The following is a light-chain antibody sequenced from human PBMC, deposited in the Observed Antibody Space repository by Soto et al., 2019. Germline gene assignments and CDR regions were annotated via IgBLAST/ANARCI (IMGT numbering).Light chain of an antibody. V-gene: IGKV1-12*01. CDR1: QDISSW. CDR3: QQANSFPLT. CDR2: ATS. Sequence: DIQMTQSPSFVSASVGDRVTITCRASQDISSWLVWYQQKPGKAPKLLIHATSGLQSGVPSRFSGGGSGTDFTLTISNLQSEDFATYYCQQANSFPLTFGGGTKVDI. J-gene: IGKJ4*01.